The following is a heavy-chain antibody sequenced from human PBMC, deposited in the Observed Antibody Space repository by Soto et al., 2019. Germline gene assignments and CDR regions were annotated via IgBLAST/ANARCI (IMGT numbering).Heavy chain of an antibody. CDR1: GGTFSSYT. D-gene: IGHD3-22*01. J-gene: IGHJ6*02. CDR2: NIPILGIA. Sequence: QVQLVQSGAEVKKPGSSVKVSCKASGGTFSSYTISWVRQAPGQGLEWMGRNIPILGIANYAQKFQGRVTITADKSTSTAYMELSSLGSEDTAVYYCAREHYYDSSGYPRGMDVWGQGTTVTVSS. V-gene: IGHV1-69*08. CDR3: AREHYYDSSGYPRGMDV.